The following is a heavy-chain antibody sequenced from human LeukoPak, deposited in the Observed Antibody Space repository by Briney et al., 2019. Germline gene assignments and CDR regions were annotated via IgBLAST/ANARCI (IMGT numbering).Heavy chain of an antibody. D-gene: IGHD3-16*02. CDR1: GGSISSYY. J-gene: IGHJ3*02. Sequence: SETLSLTCTVSGGSISSYYWSWIRQPPGKGLEWIGEINHSGSTNYNPSLKSRVTISVDTSKNQFSLKLSSVTAADTAVYYCRMITFGGVIVYDAFDIWGQGTMVTVSS. CDR2: INHSGST. CDR3: RMITFGGVIVYDAFDI. V-gene: IGHV4-34*01.